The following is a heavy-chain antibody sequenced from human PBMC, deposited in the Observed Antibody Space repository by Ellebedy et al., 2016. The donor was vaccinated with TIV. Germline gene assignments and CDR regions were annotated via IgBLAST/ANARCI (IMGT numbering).Heavy chain of an antibody. J-gene: IGHJ4*02. CDR2: ISGNGGNK. V-gene: IGHV3-23*01. CDR3: AKSAGIHPPPPDY. CDR1: GFTFSSYA. D-gene: IGHD2-21*01. Sequence: GESLKISCAASGFTFSSYAMSWVRQAPGKGLEWVSGISGNGGNKYYADSVKGLFTISRVNSKNTLYLQMNSLRAEDTAVYSCAKSAGIHPPPPDYWGQGTLVTVSS.